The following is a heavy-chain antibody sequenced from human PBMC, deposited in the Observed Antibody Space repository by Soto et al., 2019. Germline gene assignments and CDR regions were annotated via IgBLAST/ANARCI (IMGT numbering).Heavy chain of an antibody. D-gene: IGHD6-13*01. CDR3: TRDASRDSSARGWFDP. CDR1: GFTFRSFT. J-gene: IGHJ5*02. V-gene: IGHV3-21*01. Sequence: AXVSLLLSCAASGFTFRSFTMNWVRQAPGKGLEWVSTISSNSAYIYYTDALRGRFTISRDNAKNSLHLQMNSLRAEDTAVYYCTRDASRDSSARGWFDPWGPGTLVTVSS. CDR2: ISSNSAYI.